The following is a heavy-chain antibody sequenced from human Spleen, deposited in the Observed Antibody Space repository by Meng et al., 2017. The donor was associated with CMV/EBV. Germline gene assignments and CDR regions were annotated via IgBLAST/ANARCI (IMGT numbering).Heavy chain of an antibody. J-gene: IGHJ4*02. V-gene: IGHV4-61*01. CDR2: IHYTERS. D-gene: IGHD2-15*01. CDR3: AGGGQVPLGY. CDR1: GGSVRSGSFY. Sequence: CTVSGGSVRSGSFYWYWVRQPPGKGLEWIGYIHYTERSNYNPSLKSRLTISLDTSENQFSLKLTSVTTADTAMYYCAGGGQVPLGYWGQGALVTVSS.